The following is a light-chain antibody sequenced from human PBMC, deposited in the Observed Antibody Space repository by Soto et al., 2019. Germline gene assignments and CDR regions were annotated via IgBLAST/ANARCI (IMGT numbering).Light chain of an antibody. CDR1: HSVDSN. J-gene: IGKJ4*01. CDR3: KQYDKWPLT. CDR2: GAS. V-gene: IGKV3D-15*01. Sequence: EIVMTQSPGTLSVSTGQGATVSCRASHSVDSNLAWYQQKPGQAPRLLIFGASTRPTGIPDRFSGSGSGTEFTLTISSLQSEDFAVYYCKQYDKWPLTFGGGTKVDIK.